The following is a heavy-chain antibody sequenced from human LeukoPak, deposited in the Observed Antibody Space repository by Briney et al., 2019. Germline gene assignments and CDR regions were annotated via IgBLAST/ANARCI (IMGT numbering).Heavy chain of an antibody. Sequence: GESLRLSCAASGFTFSSYGMHWVRQAPGKGLEWVAVISYDGSNKYYADSVKGRFTISRDNSKNTLYLQMNSLRAEDTAVYYCAGYWSGSFYWGQGTLVTVSS. CDR2: ISYDGSNK. CDR1: GFTFSSYG. V-gene: IGHV3-30*03. CDR3: AGYWSGSFY. J-gene: IGHJ4*02. D-gene: IGHD3-3*01.